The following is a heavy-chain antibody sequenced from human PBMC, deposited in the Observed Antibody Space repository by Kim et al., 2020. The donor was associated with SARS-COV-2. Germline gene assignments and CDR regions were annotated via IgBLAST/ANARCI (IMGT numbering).Heavy chain of an antibody. CDR2: FDPEDGET. V-gene: IGHV1-24*01. J-gene: IGHJ4*02. CDR3: ATGPHQVMVRGKRAPFDY. CDR1: GYTLTELS. D-gene: IGHD3-10*01. Sequence: ASVKVSCKVSGYTLTELSMHWVRQAPGKGLEWMGGFDPEDGETIYAQKFQGRVTMTEDTSTDTAYMELSSLRSEDTAVYYCATGPHQVMVRGKRAPFDYWGQGTLVTVSS.